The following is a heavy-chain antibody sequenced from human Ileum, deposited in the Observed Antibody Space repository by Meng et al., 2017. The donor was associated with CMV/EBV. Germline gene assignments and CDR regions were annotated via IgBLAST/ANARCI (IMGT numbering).Heavy chain of an antibody. CDR3: ARDKKLPYYDFWSGYYTPGYFDY. Sequence: ASVKVSFKASGYTFTSYGISWVRQAPGQGLEWMGWISAYNGNTNYAQKLQGRVTMTTDTSTSTAYMELRSLRSDDTAVYYCARDKKLPYYDFWSGYYTPGYFDYWGQGTLVT. CDR1: GYTFTSYG. J-gene: IGHJ4*02. CDR2: ISAYNGNT. V-gene: IGHV1-18*01. D-gene: IGHD3-3*01.